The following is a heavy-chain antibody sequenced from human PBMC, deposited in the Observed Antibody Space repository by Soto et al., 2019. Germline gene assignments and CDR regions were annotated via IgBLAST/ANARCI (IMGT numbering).Heavy chain of an antibody. V-gene: IGHV4-31*03. J-gene: IGHJ3*02. D-gene: IGHD5-12*01. Sequence: TLSLTCTVSGGSISSGGYYWSWIRQHPGKGLEWIGYIYYSGSTYYNPSLKSRVTISVDTSKNQFSLKLSSVTAADTAVYYCARKADGYNYSAFDIWGQGTMVTVSS. CDR3: ARKADGYNYSAFDI. CDR2: IYYSGST. CDR1: GGSISSGGYY.